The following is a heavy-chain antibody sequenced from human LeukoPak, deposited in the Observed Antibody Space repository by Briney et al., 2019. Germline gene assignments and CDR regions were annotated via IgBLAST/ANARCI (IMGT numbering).Heavy chain of an antibody. CDR2: IGGDGSMT. D-gene: IGHD6-25*01. CDR3: ARENLAAAADY. V-gene: IGHV3-74*01. CDR1: EFTFSAYW. Sequence: GGFLRLSCTASEFTFSAYWMHWDRQATGKGLVWVSRIGGDGSMTNYADSVKGRFTISRDNAKNTLYMQMNSLRLEDTAVYYCARENLAAAADYWGQGTVVTVSS. J-gene: IGHJ4*02.